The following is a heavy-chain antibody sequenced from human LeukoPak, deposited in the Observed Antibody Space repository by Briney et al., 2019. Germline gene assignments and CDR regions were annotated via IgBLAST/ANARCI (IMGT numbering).Heavy chain of an antibody. J-gene: IGHJ6*02. D-gene: IGHD6-6*01. Sequence: GGSLRLSCAASGFTVSSNYMSWVRQAPGKGLEWVSVIYSGGSTYYADSVKGRFTISRDNSKNTLYLQLNSLRAEDTAVYYCARDHSSYSSSSVYYGMDVWGQGTTVTVSS. CDR3: ARDHSSYSSSSVYYGMDV. V-gene: IGHV3-53*01. CDR1: GFTVSSNY. CDR2: IYSGGST.